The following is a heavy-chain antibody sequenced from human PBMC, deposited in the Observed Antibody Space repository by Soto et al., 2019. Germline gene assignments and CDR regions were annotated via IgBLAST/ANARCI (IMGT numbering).Heavy chain of an antibody. CDR3: ARDKPQIFGVVIIDHPKFYYYYGMDV. D-gene: IGHD3-3*01. V-gene: IGHV3-21*01. CDR1: GFTFSSYS. J-gene: IGHJ6*02. Sequence: GGSLRLSCAASGFTFSSYSMNWVRQAPGKGLEWVSSISSSSSYIYYADSVKGRFTISRDNAKNSLYLQMNSLRAEDTAVYYCARDKPQIFGVVIIDHPKFYYYYGMDVWGQGTTVTVSS. CDR2: ISSSSSYI.